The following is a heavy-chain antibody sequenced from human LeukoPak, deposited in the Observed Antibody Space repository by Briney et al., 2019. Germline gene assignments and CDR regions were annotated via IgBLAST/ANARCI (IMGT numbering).Heavy chain of an antibody. V-gene: IGHV3-21*01. J-gene: IGHJ5*02. CDR2: ITGSSTYI. D-gene: IGHD4-11*01. CDR1: GFTFSAYT. CDR3: ARDLTVTSTCWFDL. Sequence: GGSLRLSCAVSGFTFSAYTMNWVRQAPGKGLEWVSSITGSSTYIYYADSVKGRFTISRDNAKDSLYLQMNNLGAEDTAVYYCARDLTVTSTCWFDLWGQGTLITVSS.